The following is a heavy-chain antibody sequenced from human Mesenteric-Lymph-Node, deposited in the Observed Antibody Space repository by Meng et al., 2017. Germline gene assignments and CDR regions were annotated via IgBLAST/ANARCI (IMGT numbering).Heavy chain of an antibody. D-gene: IGHD3-10*01. CDR1: GDSITSGDYS. J-gene: IGHJ5*02. CDR3: VRDTRRGGGWFDP. V-gene: IGHV4-30-2*06. Sequence: QVQLQESGSGLVRPSQPLSLTCAVSGDSITSGDYSWTWIRQSPGKGLEWIGYIYHGVNIYYTPSLRSRVTISVDKSRNQFSLKLTSVSAADTAVYYCVRDTRRGGGWFDPWGQGTLVTVSS. CDR2: IYHGVNI.